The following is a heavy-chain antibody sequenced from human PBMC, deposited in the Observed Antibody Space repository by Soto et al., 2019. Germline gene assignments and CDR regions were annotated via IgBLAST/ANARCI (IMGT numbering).Heavy chain of an antibody. V-gene: IGHV4-34*01. CDR2: INHSGST. CDR1: GGSLSGYY. Sequence: PSETLSLTCAVYGGSLSGYYWSGIRQTPGKGLEWIGEINHSGSTNYNPSLKSRVTISVDTSKNQFSLKLSSVTAADTAVYYCARSKFLEWLLYRSRYYYYMDVWGKGTTVTVSS. CDR3: ARSKFLEWLLYRSRYYYYMDV. J-gene: IGHJ6*03. D-gene: IGHD3-3*01.